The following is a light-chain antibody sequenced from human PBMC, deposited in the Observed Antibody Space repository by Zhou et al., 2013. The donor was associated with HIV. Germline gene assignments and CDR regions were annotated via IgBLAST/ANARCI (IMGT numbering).Light chain of an antibody. CDR1: QSISSW. CDR3: QQSYSTRIT. V-gene: IGKV1-39*01. CDR2: AAS. Sequence: DIQMAQSPFTLSASVGDRVTITCRASQSISSWLAWYQQKPGKAPKLLIYAASSLQSGVPSRFSGSGSGTDFTLTISSLQPEDFATYYCQQSYSTRITFGQGTRLEIK. J-gene: IGKJ5*01.